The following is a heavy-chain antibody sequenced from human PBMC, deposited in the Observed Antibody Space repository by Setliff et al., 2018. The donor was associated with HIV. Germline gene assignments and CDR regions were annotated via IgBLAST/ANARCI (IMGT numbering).Heavy chain of an antibody. D-gene: IGHD3-22*01. CDR3: ARVADSSGYYHLDY. CDR1: GGSISRNYY. J-gene: IGHJ4*02. CDR2: FHYSGST. V-gene: IGHV4-39*01. Sequence: SETLSLTCNVSGGSISRNYYWGWIRQPPDKGLEWIGSFHYSGSTSYNPSLRSRVTISVDTSKNQLSLKLTSVTAADTAVYHCARVADSSGYYHLDYWGQGTLVTVSS.